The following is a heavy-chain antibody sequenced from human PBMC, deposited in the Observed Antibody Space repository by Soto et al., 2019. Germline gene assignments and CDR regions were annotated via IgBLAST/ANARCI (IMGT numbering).Heavy chain of an antibody. J-gene: IGHJ5*02. Sequence: SQTLSLTCVAARGAISSGRYPWSWIRQPPGKGLEWIGYIYHSGSTYYNSSLKSRVTISVDRSKNQYSLNLNSVAAADTAVDYCARGDFNWCDPWGQGTLVTVSS. D-gene: IGHD2-21*02. CDR1: RGAISSGRYP. CDR2: IYHSGST. CDR3: ARGDFNWCDP. V-gene: IGHV4-30-2*01.